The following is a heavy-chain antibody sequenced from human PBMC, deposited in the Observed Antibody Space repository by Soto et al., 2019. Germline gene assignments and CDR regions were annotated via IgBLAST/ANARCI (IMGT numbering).Heavy chain of an antibody. CDR1: GFTFSSYS. V-gene: IGHV3-21*01. CDR2: ISSSSSYI. CDR3: ERDLWITIFGERYYGMDV. D-gene: IGHD3-3*01. J-gene: IGHJ6*02. Sequence: GGSLRLSXAASGFTFSSYSMNWVRQAPGKGLEWVSSISSSSSYIYYADSVKGRFTISRDNAKNSLYLQMNSLRAEDTAVYYCERDLWITIFGERYYGMDVWGQGTTVTVSS.